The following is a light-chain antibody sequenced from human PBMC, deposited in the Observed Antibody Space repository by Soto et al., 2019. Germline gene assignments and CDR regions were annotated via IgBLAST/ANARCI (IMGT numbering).Light chain of an antibody. J-gene: IGKJ5*01. V-gene: IGKV3-20*01. Sequence: EIVLTQSPDTLSLSPGERATLSCRASESVTSSHLAWYQQKRGQAPRLLIYGASSRATDIPDRLSGSGSGTDFTLTISRLEPEDFAVYYCQHYGSSSNTFGQGTRLEIK. CDR2: GAS. CDR1: ESVTSSH. CDR3: QHYGSSSNT.